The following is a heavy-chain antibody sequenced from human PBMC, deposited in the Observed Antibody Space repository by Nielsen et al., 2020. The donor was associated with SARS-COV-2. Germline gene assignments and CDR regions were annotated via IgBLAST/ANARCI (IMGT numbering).Heavy chain of an antibody. J-gene: IGHJ6*02. V-gene: IGHV3-11*01. CDR2: IDYRGATI. CDR3: ARGHYGLEV. Sequence: RQAPGKGLEWVSYIDYRGATIYYADSVKGRFTISRDNAKNSLYLQMSSLTVEDTAVFYCARGHYGLEVWGQGTTVTVSS.